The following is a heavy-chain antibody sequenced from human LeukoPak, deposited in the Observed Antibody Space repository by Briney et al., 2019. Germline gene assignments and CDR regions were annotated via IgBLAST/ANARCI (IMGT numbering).Heavy chain of an antibody. V-gene: IGHV1-18*01. CDR3: ARDGTGTYYDFWSGYQGAFDI. CDR1: GYTFTSYG. Sequence: GASVKVSCKASGYTFTSYGISWVRQAPGQGLEWMGWISAYNGNTNYAQKLQGRVTMTTDTSTSTAYMELRSLRSDDTAVYYCARDGTGTYYDFWSGYQGAFDIWGQGTMVAVSS. J-gene: IGHJ3*02. D-gene: IGHD3-3*01. CDR2: ISAYNGNT.